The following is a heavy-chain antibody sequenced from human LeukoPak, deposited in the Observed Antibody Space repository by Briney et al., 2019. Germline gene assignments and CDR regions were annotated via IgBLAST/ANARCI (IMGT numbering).Heavy chain of an antibody. CDR3: ARLSSGWYFYAFDI. CDR1: GYTFTGYY. D-gene: IGHD6-19*01. V-gene: IGHV1-2*02. CDR2: INPNRGCT. J-gene: IGHJ3*02. Sequence: ASVTVSCKAYGYTFTGYYMHWVRQAPGQGLEWMGWINPNRGCTNYAQKFKGRVTMTRDTSISTAYMELSRLRSDDTAVYYCARLSSGWYFYAFDIWGQGTMVTVSS.